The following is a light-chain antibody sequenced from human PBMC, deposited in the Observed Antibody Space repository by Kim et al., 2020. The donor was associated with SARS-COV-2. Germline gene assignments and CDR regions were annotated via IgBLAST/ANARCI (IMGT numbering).Light chain of an antibody. J-gene: IGLJ3*02. CDR3: ATWGDSQNGWV. CDR2: STN. V-gene: IGLV1-44*01. Sequence: GKRGTICRYGSSSTSGSNPVHWYQEVPGTAPKLLIPSTNQRPSGVPDRFSGSKSGTSASLAISGLQSADEADYYCATWGDSQNGWVFGGGTQLTVL. CDR1: SSTSGSNP.